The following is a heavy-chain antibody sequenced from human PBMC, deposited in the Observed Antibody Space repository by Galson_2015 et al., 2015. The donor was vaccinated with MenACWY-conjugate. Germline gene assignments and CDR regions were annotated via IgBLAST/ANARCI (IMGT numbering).Heavy chain of an antibody. J-gene: IGHJ6*02. V-gene: IGHV3-23*01. CDR1: GFTFRTYA. CDR3: AKDLKDRSGYGLDV. Sequence: SLRLSCAASGFTFRTYAMSWVRQAPGKGLEWVSAISATTGSTHYADSVKGRFTISRDNPKNTLYLHMDSLRVEDTAVYYCAKDLKDRSGYGLDVWGQGTTVTVSS. CDR2: ISATTGST. D-gene: IGHD3-22*01.